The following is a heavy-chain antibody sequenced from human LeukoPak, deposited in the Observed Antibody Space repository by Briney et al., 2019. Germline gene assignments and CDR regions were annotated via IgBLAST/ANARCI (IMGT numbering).Heavy chain of an antibody. V-gene: IGHV3-23*01. Sequence: GGSLRLSCAASGFTFSSYAMSWVRQAPGKGLEWVSAISGSGGSTYYADSVKGRFTISRHNSKNTLYLQMNSLRAEDTAVYYCARTDWNVPRPLFDWGQGTLVTVSS. CDR2: ISGSGGST. CDR3: ARTDWNVPRPLFD. CDR1: GFTFSSYA. D-gene: IGHD1-1*01. J-gene: IGHJ4*02.